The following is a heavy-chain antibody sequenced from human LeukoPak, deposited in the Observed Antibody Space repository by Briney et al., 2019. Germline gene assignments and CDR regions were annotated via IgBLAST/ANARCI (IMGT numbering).Heavy chain of an antibody. V-gene: IGHV3-23*01. J-gene: IGHJ4*02. CDR1: GFTFSSYA. D-gene: IGHD3-10*01. CDR2: ISGSGGST. CDR3: AKDGERVYYGSGIYFDY. Sequence: QAGGSLRLSCAASGFTFSSYAMSWVRQAPGKGREWVSDISGSGGSTYYADSGKGRFTISRDNSKNTLYLQMNSLRAEDTAVYYCAKDGERVYYGSGIYFDYWGQGTLVTVSS.